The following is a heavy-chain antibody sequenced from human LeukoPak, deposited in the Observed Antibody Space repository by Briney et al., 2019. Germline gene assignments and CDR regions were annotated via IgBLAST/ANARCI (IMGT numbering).Heavy chain of an antibody. CDR3: AKQTRPQLERRLGFDY. Sequence: GGSETLPCAASGFTFSSYAMRWVRQAPGKGLEWVSAISGSGGSTYYADSVKGRFTISRDNSKNTLYLQMNSLRAEDTAVYYCAKQTRPQLERRLGFDYWGPGTLVTVSS. D-gene: IGHD1-1*01. J-gene: IGHJ4*02. CDR2: ISGSGGST. CDR1: GFTFSSYA. V-gene: IGHV3-23*01.